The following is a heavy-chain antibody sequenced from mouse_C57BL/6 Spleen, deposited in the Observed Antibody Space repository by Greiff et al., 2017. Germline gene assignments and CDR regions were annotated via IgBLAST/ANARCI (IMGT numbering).Heavy chain of an antibody. CDR1: GYAFSSSW. CDR3: ARWGAPDY. V-gene: IGHV1-82*01. CDR2: IYPGDGDT. Sequence: QVQLKQSGPELVKPGASVTISCKASGYAFSSSWMNWVKQRPGKGLEWIGRIYPGDGDTNYNGKFKGKATLTADKSSSTAYMQLSSLTSEDSAVYFCARWGAPDYWGQGTTLTVSS. D-gene: IGHD1-3*01. J-gene: IGHJ2*01.